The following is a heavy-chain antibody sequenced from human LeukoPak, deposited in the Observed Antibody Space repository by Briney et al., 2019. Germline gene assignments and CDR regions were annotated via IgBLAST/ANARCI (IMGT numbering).Heavy chain of an antibody. D-gene: IGHD6-13*01. V-gene: IGHV3-23*01. J-gene: IGHJ4*02. CDR3: ARDSTYSSTPDY. CDR2: ISGSGGST. CDR1: GFTFSSYA. Sequence: PGGSLRLSCAASGFTFSSYAMSWVRQAPGKGLEWVSAISGSGGSTYYADSVKGRFTISRDNSKNTLYLQMNSLRAEDTAVYYCARDSTYSSTPDYWGQGTLVTVSS.